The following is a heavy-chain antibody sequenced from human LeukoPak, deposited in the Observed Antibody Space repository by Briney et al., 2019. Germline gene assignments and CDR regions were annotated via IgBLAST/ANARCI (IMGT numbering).Heavy chain of an antibody. V-gene: IGHV3-7*01. CDR3: ARVRYCSSTSCPYTAFDI. CDR1: GFTFSSYW. Sequence: GGSLRLSCAVSGFTFSSYWMSWVRQAPGKGLEWVANIKQDGSEKYYVDSVKGRFTISRDNAKNSLYLQMNSLRAEDTAVYYCARVRYCSSTSCPYTAFDIWGQGTMVTVSS. J-gene: IGHJ3*02. CDR2: IKQDGSEK. D-gene: IGHD2-2*01.